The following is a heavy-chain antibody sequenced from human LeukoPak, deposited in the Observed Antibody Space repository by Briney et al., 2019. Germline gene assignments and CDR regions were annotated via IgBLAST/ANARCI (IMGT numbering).Heavy chain of an antibody. V-gene: IGHV4-39*07. Sequence: SETLSLTCTISGGSISSSSYYWGWIRQPPGKGLEWIGSIYYSGSTYYNPSLKSRVTISVDTSKNQFSLKLSSVTAADTAVYYCARARGSGYYLDYYYGMDVWGQGTTVTVSS. CDR1: GGSISSSSYY. D-gene: IGHD3-22*01. CDR2: IYYSGST. CDR3: ARARGSGYYLDYYYGMDV. J-gene: IGHJ6*02.